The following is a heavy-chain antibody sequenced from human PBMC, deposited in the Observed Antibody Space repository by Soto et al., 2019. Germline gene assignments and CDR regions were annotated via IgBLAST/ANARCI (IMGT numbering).Heavy chain of an antibody. J-gene: IGHJ6*02. CDR1: GDSFTSYW. V-gene: IGHV5-51*01. CDR2: IYPGDSDT. Sequence: AESVNISCKVSGDSFTSYWINWVLQMPGKGLEWMGIIYPGDSDTRYSPSFQGQVTISADKSISTAYLQWRSLKASDTAMYYCARHHGSPGSYFGMDVWGQGTTVTVSS. CDR3: ARHHGSPGSYFGMDV. D-gene: IGHD6-13*01.